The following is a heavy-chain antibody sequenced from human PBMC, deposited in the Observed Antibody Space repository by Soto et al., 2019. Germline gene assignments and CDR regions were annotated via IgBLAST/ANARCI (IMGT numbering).Heavy chain of an antibody. D-gene: IGHD2-2*01. J-gene: IGHJ4*02. CDR3: ARGYCSSTSCQPLDY. Sequence: VKVSCKASGSTFTSYGTSWVRQAPGQGLEWMGWISAYNGNTNYAQKLQGRVTMTTDTSTSTAYMELRSLRPDDTAVYYCARGYCSSTSCQPLDYWGQGTLVTVSS. V-gene: IGHV1-18*04. CDR2: ISAYNGNT. CDR1: GSTFTSYG.